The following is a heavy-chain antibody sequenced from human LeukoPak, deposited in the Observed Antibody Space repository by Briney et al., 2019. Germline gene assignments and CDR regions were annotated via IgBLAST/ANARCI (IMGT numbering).Heavy chain of an antibody. V-gene: IGHV4-34*01. CDR2: INHSGST. CDR3: ARRAFDTMVRGVIGYFDY. CDR1: GGSFSGYY. D-gene: IGHD3-10*01. J-gene: IGHJ4*02. Sequence: PSETLSLTCAVYGGSFSGYYWSWIRQPPGKGLEWIGEINHSGSTNYNPSLKSRVTISVDTSKNQFSLKLSSVTAADTAVYYCARRAFDTMVRGVIGYFDYWGQGTLVTVSS.